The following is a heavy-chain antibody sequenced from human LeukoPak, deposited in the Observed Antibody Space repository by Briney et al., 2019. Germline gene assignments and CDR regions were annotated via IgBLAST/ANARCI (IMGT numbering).Heavy chain of an antibody. CDR2: ISGSGSNT. D-gene: IGHD3-10*02. CDR3: AKDVREYNRPFDY. Sequence: PGGSLRLSCAASGFSFSTCAMNWVRQAPGKGLEWVSAISGSGSNTYYADSVKGRFTISRDNSKNTLYLQMNSLGAEDTALYYCAKDVREYNRPFDYWGQGTLVTVSS. J-gene: IGHJ4*02. V-gene: IGHV3-23*01. CDR1: GFSFSTCA.